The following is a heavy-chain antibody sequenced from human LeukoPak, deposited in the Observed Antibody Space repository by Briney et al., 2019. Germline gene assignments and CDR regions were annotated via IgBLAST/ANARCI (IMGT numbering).Heavy chain of an antibody. D-gene: IGHD1-26*01. V-gene: IGHV1-69*13. Sequence: ASVKVSCKASGGTFSSYAISWVRQAPGQGLEWMGGIIPIFGTANYAQKFQGRVTITADESTSTAYMELSSLRSEDTAVYYCAREWLIVGATGAFDIWGQGTMVTVSS. CDR2: IIPIFGTA. J-gene: IGHJ3*02. CDR3: AREWLIVGATGAFDI. CDR1: GGTFSSYA.